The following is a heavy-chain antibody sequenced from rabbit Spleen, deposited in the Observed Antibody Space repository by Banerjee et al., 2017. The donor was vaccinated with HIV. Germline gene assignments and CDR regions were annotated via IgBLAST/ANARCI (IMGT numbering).Heavy chain of an antibody. CDR2: IHVGSSGST. D-gene: IGHD6-1*01. J-gene: IGHJ6*01. CDR1: GFSFSSSYW. V-gene: IGHV1S40*01. CDR3: ARGWYSSGDVNYAPYYGMDL. Sequence: QSLEESGGDLVKPGASLTLTCTASGFSFSSSYWICWVRQAPGKGLEWLACIHVGSSGSTDYASWAKGRFTISKTSSTTVTLQMTSLTAADTATYFCARGWYSSGDVNYAPYYGMDLWGPGTLVTVS.